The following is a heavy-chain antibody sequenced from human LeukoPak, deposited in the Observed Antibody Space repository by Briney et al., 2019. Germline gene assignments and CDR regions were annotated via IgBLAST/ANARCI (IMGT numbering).Heavy chain of an antibody. D-gene: IGHD1-26*01. CDR2: IRSKANSYAT. J-gene: IGHJ3*02. CDR3: TRPIVGATVFDI. V-gene: IGHV3-73*01. CDR1: GFTFSGSA. Sequence: GGSLRLSCAASGFTFSGSATHWVRQASGKGLEWVGRIRSKANSYATAYAASVKGRFTISRDDSKNTAYLQMNSLKTEDTAVYYCTRPIVGATVFDIWGQGTMVTVSS.